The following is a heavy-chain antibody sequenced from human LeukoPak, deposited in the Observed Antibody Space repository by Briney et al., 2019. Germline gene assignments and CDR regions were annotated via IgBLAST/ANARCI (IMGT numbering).Heavy chain of an antibody. CDR1: GGSISSSNW. V-gene: IGHV4-4*02. J-gene: IGHJ4*02. Sequence: SGTLSLTCAVSGGSISSSNWWSGVRQPPGKGLEWTGEIYHSGSTNYTPSLKSRVTISVDKSKNQFSLKLSSVTAADTAVYYCARVHYDILAGTVNFDYWGQGTLVTVSS. CDR2: IYHSGST. CDR3: ARVHYDILAGTVNFDY. D-gene: IGHD3-9*01.